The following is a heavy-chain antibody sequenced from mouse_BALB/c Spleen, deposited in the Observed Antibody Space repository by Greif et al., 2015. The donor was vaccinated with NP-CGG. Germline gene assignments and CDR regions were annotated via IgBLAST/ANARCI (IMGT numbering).Heavy chain of an antibody. D-gene: IGHD2-1*01. J-gene: IGHJ3*01. CDR3: ARTGGNYPWFAY. Sequence: VQLQQSGAELAKPGASVKMSCKASGYTFTSYWMHWVKQRPGQGLEWIGYINPSTGYTEYNQKFKDKATLTADKSSSTAYMQLSSLTSEDSAVYYCARTGGNYPWFAYWGQGTLVTVSA. CDR1: GYTFTSYW. V-gene: IGHV1-7*01. CDR2: INPSTGYT.